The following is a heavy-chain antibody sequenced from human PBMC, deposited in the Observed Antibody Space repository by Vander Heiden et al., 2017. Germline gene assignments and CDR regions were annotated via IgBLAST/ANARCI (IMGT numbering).Heavy chain of an antibody. D-gene: IGHD6-13*01. CDR1: GYTFTSYA. Sequence: QVQLVQSGAEVKKPGASVKVSCKASGYTFTSYAMHWVRQAPGQRLEWMGWINAGNGNTKYSQKFQGRVTITRDTSASTAYMELGSLRSEDTAVYYCARDHLPGIAAAGTGWFDPWGQGTLVTVSS. V-gene: IGHV1-3*01. J-gene: IGHJ5*02. CDR3: ARDHLPGIAAAGTGWFDP. CDR2: INAGNGNT.